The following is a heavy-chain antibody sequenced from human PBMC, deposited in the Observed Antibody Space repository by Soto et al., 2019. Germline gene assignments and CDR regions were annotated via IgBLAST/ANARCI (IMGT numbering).Heavy chain of an antibody. J-gene: IGHJ4*02. CDR2: ISYDGSNK. V-gene: IGHV3-30-3*01. Sequence: QVQLVESGGGVVQPGRSLRLSCAASGFTFSSYAMHWVRQAPGKGLEWVAVISYDGSNKYYADSVKGRFTISRDNSKNTLYLQMNSLRAEDTAVYYCARGQQLVMVDWGQGTLVTVSS. CDR3: ARGQQLVMVD. CDR1: GFTFSSYA. D-gene: IGHD6-13*01.